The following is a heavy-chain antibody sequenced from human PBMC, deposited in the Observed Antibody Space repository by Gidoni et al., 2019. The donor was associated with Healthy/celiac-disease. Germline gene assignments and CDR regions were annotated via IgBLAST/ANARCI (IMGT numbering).Heavy chain of an antibody. V-gene: IGHV3-23*01. CDR2: IRGSGGST. Sequence: EVQLLESGGGLVQPGGSLSLSCAASGLPFSSHSMSWVRQSPGKGLEWVSAIRGSGGSTDYADSVKGRFTISRDNSKNTLYLQMNSLRAEDTAVYYCAKEQYYDFWSGYYKGGFDYWGQGTLVTVSS. CDR3: AKEQYYDFWSGYYKGGFDY. J-gene: IGHJ4*02. CDR1: GLPFSSHS. D-gene: IGHD3-3*01.